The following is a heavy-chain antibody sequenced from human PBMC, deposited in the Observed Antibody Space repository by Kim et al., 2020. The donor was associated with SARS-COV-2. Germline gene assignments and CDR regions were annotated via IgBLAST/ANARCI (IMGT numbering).Heavy chain of an antibody. J-gene: IGHJ6*02. CDR3: AKPVDRSGSNYYYYGMDV. CDR1: GFTFSGYA. V-gene: IGHV3-30*18. Sequence: GGSLRLSCAASGFTFSGYAMHWVRQAPGKGLEWVAVMSYDESKKYYADSVKGLFTISRDSTKSTLYLQMSSLRTEDTAVYYCAKPVDRSGSNYYYYGMDVWGHGTTVTVSS. CDR2: MSYDESKK. D-gene: IGHD6-19*01.